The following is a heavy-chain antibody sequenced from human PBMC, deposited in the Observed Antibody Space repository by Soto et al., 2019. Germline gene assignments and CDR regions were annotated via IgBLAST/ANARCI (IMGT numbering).Heavy chain of an antibody. D-gene: IGHD2-15*01. Sequence: ASVKVSCKASGYTFTSYVISWVRQAPGQGLEWMGWISAYNGNTNYAQKLQGRVTMTTDTSTSTAYMELRSLRSDDTAVYYCVVAAQPSYFDYCGQGTLVTVSS. CDR2: ISAYNGNT. J-gene: IGHJ4*02. V-gene: IGHV1-18*01. CDR3: VVAAQPSYFDY. CDR1: GYTFTSYV.